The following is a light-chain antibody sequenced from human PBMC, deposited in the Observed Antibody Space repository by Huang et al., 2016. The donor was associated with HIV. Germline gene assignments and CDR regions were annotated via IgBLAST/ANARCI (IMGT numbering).Light chain of an antibody. CDR2: GAS. J-gene: IGKJ2*01. Sequence: EIVLTQSPGTLSLSPGERATLSCRASQSVTNNYLAWSQKKHGQAPRIVIYGASSRATGIPDRFSGSGSVTDFTLTISRLEPDDFVVYYCQQYGGSPRTFGQGTKLEIK. CDR3: QQYGGSPRT. CDR1: QSVTNNY. V-gene: IGKV3-20*01.